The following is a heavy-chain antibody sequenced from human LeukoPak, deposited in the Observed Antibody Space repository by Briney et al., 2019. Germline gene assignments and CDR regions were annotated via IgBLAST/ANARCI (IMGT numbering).Heavy chain of an antibody. CDR2: IHYSGIA. D-gene: IGHD3-16*01. V-gene: IGHV4-39*01. J-gene: IGHJ5*02. CDR3: ASHSHYDYVWGFVL. CDR1: GGSITSSSGY. Sequence: SETLSLTCSVSGGSITSSSGYWGWIRQPPAKGLEWIATIHYSGIAYYNPSLKSRGTISVDTSRSQFSLKLRSVNAADTAVYYCASHSHYDYVWGFVLWGQGTLVTVSS.